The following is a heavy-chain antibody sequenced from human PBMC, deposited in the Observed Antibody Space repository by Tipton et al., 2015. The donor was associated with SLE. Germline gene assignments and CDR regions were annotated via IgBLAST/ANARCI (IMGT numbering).Heavy chain of an antibody. Sequence: LRLSCTVSGGSISTGAYYWNWIRQHPGKGLEWIGNIRYGGSTDYNPSLKSRVNISVDTSKNQFSLKLTSVTAADTAVYYCASNSGTYYYYYYMDVWGKGTTVTVSS. D-gene: IGHD1-26*01. J-gene: IGHJ6*03. CDR2: IRYGGST. CDR3: ASNSGTYYYYYYMDV. V-gene: IGHV4-31*02. CDR1: GGSISTGAYY.